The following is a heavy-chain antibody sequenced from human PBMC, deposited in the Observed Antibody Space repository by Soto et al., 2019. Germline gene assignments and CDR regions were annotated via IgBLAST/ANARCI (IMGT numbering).Heavy chain of an antibody. CDR3: ARDLGSDSGGHSGAD. D-gene: IGHD3-22*01. J-gene: IGHJ4*02. V-gene: IGHV3-53*02. Sequence: EVQLVETGGGLIQSGGSLRLSCAASGFTVSSNYMSWVRQAPGKGLEWVSVIYRDGNTYYADSVKGRFTISRDNSKNTLYLQMNSLRAEDTAVYYCARDLGSDSGGHSGADWGRGTLVTVSA. CDR1: GFTVSSNY. CDR2: IYRDGNT.